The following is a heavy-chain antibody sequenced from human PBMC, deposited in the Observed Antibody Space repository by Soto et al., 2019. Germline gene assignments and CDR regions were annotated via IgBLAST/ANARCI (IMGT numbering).Heavy chain of an antibody. V-gene: IGHV3-53*01. CDR1: GLTISGKKY. CDR2: LFDVDGS. J-gene: IGHJ3*01. Sequence: DVQLVESGGGLIQPGESLRLSCAAFGLTISGKKYVAWVRQAPGKGLEWVSALFDVDGSFYADSVAGRFTTSSDSSKTTVYLQMNDLRPDDTAVYYCATWHEREHAFDVWGQGTTVTISS. CDR3: ATWHEREHAFDV. D-gene: IGHD1-1*01.